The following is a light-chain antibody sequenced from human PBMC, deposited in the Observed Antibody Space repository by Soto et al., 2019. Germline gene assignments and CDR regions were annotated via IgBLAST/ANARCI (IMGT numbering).Light chain of an antibody. CDR2: KAS. CDR1: QTISSW. CDR3: QHYNSYSEA. J-gene: IGKJ1*01. V-gene: IGKV1-5*03. Sequence: DIQMTQSPSTLSGSVGDRFTITCRASQTISSWLAWYQQKPGKAPKLLIYKASTLKSGVPSRFSGSGSGTEFTLTISSLQPDDFATYYCQHYNSYSEAFGQGTKVE.